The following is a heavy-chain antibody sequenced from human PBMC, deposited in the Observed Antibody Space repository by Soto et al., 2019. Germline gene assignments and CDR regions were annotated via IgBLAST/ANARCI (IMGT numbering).Heavy chain of an antibody. Sequence: QVQLVQSGAEVKKPGASVKVSCKTAGYTFTKNVIHWVRQAPGQRLEWMGWISAGKGNTRYSQKFQDRITITRDTFANTAYMDLSGLTSEDTAVYYCARTRGGFSFDLWGQGTPVTVSS. CDR3: ARTRGGFSFDL. CDR2: ISAGKGNT. D-gene: IGHD2-15*01. J-gene: IGHJ4*02. CDR1: GYTFTKNV. V-gene: IGHV1-3*01.